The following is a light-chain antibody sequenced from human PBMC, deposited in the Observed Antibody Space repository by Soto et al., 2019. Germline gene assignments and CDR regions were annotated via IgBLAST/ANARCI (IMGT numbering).Light chain of an antibody. V-gene: IGKV3-20*01. J-gene: IGKJ1*01. CDR3: QQYGSSPWT. CDR2: GAS. CDR1: QSASSRY. Sequence: EIVLTQSPGTLSLSPGERATLSCRAGQSASSRYLAWYQQKPDQAPRLLIYGASSSATGIPDRCSGSGSGTDFTLTISRLEPEDFAVYYCQQYGSSPWTFGQGTKVEIK.